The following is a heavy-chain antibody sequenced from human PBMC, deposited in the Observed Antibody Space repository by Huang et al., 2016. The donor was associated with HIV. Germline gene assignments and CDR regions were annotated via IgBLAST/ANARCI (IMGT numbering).Heavy chain of an antibody. CDR1: GFTFSDYW. J-gene: IGHJ6*03. D-gene: IGHD2-15*01. V-gene: IGHV3-74*01. CDR2: IKSDAIYT. CDR3: ARSRRGGSSLSYFYYLDV. Sequence: EVQLVESGGGLIQPGGYLTLSCAASGFTFSDYWMHWVRLVPGKGLVWVSRIKSDAIYTNYAGSVKGRFTIFRDNAKSTLYLQMNSLRVEDAAVYYCARSRRGGSSLSYFYYLDVWGKGTTVTVSS.